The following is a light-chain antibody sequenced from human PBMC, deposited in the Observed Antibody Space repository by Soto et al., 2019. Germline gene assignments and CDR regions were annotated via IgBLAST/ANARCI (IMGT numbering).Light chain of an antibody. Sequence: EIVMTQSPATLSVSPGERATLSCGAGQNIRSNLAWYQQKPGQAPRLLIYAASTRATGIPARFSGSGSGTDFTLTISSLQSEDFAVYYCQQYNSWPLTFGQGTRLEIK. CDR1: QNIRSN. CDR3: QQYNSWPLT. CDR2: AAS. V-gene: IGKV3-15*01. J-gene: IGKJ5*01.